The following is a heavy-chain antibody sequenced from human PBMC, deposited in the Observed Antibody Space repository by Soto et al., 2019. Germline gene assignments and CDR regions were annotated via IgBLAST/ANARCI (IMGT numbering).Heavy chain of an antibody. V-gene: IGHV3-48*01. CDR2: ISSRSSTI. CDR3: ARASSLATS. J-gene: IGHJ1*01. D-gene: IGHD5-12*01. CDR1: GGTFSSSN. Sequence: GGSLRLSYAASGGTFSSSNMNWLRQAPGKGLEWISYISSRSSTIYYADSVKGRFTISRDNAKNSLYLQMNSLRAEDPAVYYCARASSLATSWGQGTLVTVSS.